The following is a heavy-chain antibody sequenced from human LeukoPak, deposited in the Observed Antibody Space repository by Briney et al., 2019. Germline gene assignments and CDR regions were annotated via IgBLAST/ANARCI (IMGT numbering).Heavy chain of an antibody. J-gene: IGHJ4*02. D-gene: IGHD3-16*02. V-gene: IGHV4-59*08. CDR1: GGSINNYY. CDR3: ARQLTTFGGVISIFDY. CDR2: IYYSGNT. Sequence: PSETLSLTCSVSGGSINNYYWSCIRQPPGKGLEWIGYIYYSGNTNYNPSLKSRVTISVDTSKNQFSLKLSSLTAADTAVYYCARQLTTFGGVISIFDYWGQGTLVTVSS.